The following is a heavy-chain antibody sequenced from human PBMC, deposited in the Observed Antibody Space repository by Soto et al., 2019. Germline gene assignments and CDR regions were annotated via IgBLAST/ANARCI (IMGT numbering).Heavy chain of an antibody. J-gene: IGHJ4*02. V-gene: IGHV3-23*01. CDR3: AKVSGGGSGGSRVRQPSDF. CDR2: ISSSGITT. Sequence: EVQLLESGGGLVQPGGSLRLSCAASGFTFSSYAMTWVRQALGKGLEWVSGISSSGITTYYADSVKGRLTISRDDSKNTLFLQRNSLRADDTAIYYWAKVSGGGSGGSRVRQPSDFWGQGTLVTVSS. D-gene: IGHD2-15*01. CDR1: GFTFSSYA.